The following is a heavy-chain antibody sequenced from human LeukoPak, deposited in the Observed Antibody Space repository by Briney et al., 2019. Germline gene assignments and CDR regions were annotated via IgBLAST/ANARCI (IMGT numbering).Heavy chain of an antibody. CDR1: RFIFGNFA. CDR2: ITGDGRTT. Sequence: GGSLRFSCSASRFIFGNFAMHWVRQAPGKGLEYVSAITGDGRTTFYADSVEGRFTISRDNSKNTLYLQMNTLRTEDTAVYYCVKPSVSSGVWYFDSWGQGTLVTVSS. CDR3: VKPSVSSGVWYFDS. D-gene: IGHD3-3*01. J-gene: IGHJ4*02. V-gene: IGHV3-64D*06.